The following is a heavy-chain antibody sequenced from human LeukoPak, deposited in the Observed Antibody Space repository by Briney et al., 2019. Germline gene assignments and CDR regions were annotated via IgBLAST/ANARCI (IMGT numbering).Heavy chain of an antibody. Sequence: SETLSLTCTLSGASISCSYYYWCWIRQPPGKGLKWIGSIYYTGNTYYNPSLKSRVTISVDTSKNQFSLKLSSVTAADTAVYYCARHGVQGVGPVDYWGQGTLVTVSS. J-gene: IGHJ4*02. V-gene: IGHV4-39*01. CDR2: IYYTGNT. D-gene: IGHD3-10*01. CDR1: GASISCSYYY. CDR3: ARHGVQGVGPVDY.